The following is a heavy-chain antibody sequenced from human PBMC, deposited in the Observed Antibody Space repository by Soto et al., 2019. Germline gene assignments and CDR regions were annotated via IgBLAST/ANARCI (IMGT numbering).Heavy chain of an antibody. CDR2: ISHDGFAQ. V-gene: IGHV3-30*18. J-gene: IGHJ5*01. CDR1: GFTLSNTG. D-gene: IGHD6-19*01. CDR3: AKDWGSSGWFNWFDS. Sequence: QVQLVESGGGVVQPGTSLRLSCVVSGFTLSNTGVHWVRQAPGKGLEWVAMISHDGFAQYYVDSVKGRFTISRDNFKNTVYLQMHSLSPEDTSLYYCAKDWGSSGWFNWFDSWGQGTLVTVSS.